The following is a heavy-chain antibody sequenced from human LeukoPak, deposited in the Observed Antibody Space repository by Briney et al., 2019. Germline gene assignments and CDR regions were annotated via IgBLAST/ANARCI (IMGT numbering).Heavy chain of an antibody. CDR2: INPSGAST. CDR1: GYTFTNYY. CDR3: ARGIVTAAGTGGWYFDY. V-gene: IGHV1-46*01. D-gene: IGHD6-13*01. J-gene: IGHJ4*02. Sequence: ASVKVSCKASGYTFTNYYLHWVRQAPGQGLEWMSIINPSGASTSYEQKFQGRVTMTSDTSTSRVYMELSSLRSEDTAVYYCARGIVTAAGTGGWYFDYWGQGTLVTVSS.